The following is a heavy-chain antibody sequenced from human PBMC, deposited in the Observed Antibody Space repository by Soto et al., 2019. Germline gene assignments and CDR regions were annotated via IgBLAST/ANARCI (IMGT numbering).Heavy chain of an antibody. CDR3: ARGDWNYGGYYYGMDV. Sequence: QLVESGGGLVHPGGSLRLSCAASGFTFTTYDMRWVRQAPGKGLEWVSYISSSPHTIYYADSVKGRFTISRDNXKXXLYLHMNSLRDEDTAVYYRARGDWNYGGYYYGMDVWGQGTTVTVSS. CDR2: ISSSPHTI. J-gene: IGHJ6*02. CDR1: GFTFTTYD. V-gene: IGHV3-48*02. D-gene: IGHD1-7*01.